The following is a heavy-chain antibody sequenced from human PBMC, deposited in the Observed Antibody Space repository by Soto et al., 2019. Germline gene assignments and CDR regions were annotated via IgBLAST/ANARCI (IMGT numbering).Heavy chain of an antibody. D-gene: IGHD1-1*01. Sequence: SVKVSCKASGGTFSSYAISWVRQAPGQGLEWMGGIIPIFGTANYAQKFQGRVTITADKSTSTAYMELSSLRSEDTAVYYCARDTTGTTYYYYGMDVWRQGTTVTVSS. CDR3: ARDTTGTTYYYYGMDV. CDR2: IIPIFGTA. V-gene: IGHV1-69*06. CDR1: GGTFSSYA. J-gene: IGHJ6*02.